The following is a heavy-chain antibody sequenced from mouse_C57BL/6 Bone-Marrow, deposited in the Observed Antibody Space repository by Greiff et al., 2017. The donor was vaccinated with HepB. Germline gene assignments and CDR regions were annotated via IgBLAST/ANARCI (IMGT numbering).Heavy chain of an antibody. CDR2: INPNNGGT. V-gene: IGHV1-26*01. J-gene: IGHJ4*01. Sequence: VQLKESGPELVKPGASVKISCKASGYTFTDYYMNWVKQSHGKSLEWIGDINPNNGGTSYNQKFKGKATLTVDKSSSTAYMELRSLTSEDSAVYYCARIITTVVERSYAMDYWGQGTSVTVSS. CDR3: ARIITTVVERSYAMDY. CDR1: GYTFTDYY. D-gene: IGHD1-1*01.